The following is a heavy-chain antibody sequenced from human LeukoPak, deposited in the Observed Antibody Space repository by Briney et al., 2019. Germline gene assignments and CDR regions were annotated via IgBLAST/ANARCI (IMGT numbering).Heavy chain of an antibody. CDR2: IYYSGST. V-gene: IGHV4-39*07. D-gene: IGHD6-6*01. Sequence: SETLSLTCTVSGGSISSSNYYWGWIRQPPGKGLEWIGSIYYSGSTYYNPSLKSRVTISVDTSKNQFSLKLSSVTAADTAVYYCARVSARPNYYYYYMDVWGKGTTVTVSS. J-gene: IGHJ6*03. CDR1: GGSISSSNYY. CDR3: ARVSARPNYYYYYMDV.